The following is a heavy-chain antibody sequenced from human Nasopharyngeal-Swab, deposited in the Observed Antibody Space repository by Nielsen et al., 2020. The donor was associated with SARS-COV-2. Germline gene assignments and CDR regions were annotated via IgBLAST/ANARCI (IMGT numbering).Heavy chain of an antibody. CDR3: ARRLVWFGEAHYYYYGMDV. Sequence: GESLKISCAASGFSFRSYWMHWVRQAPGKGLVWVSCINSDGTTTRYADSVKGRFTVSRDNPKHTLYLEMNSLRADDTAVYYCARRLVWFGEAHYYYYGMDVWGQGTTVTVSS. CDR2: INSDGTTT. J-gene: IGHJ6*02. D-gene: IGHD3-10*01. V-gene: IGHV3-74*01. CDR1: GFSFRSYW.